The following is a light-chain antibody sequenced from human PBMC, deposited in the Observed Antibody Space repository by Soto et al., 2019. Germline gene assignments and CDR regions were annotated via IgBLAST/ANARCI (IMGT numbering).Light chain of an antibody. Sequence: GASSDIGGHNYVSWYQQAPGKAPKLMIYEVTNRPSGVSNRFSGSKSGNTASLTISGLQPEDEADYYCSSFSTSITPCVFGTGTKVTVL. V-gene: IGLV2-14*01. CDR3: SSFSTSITPCV. J-gene: IGLJ1*01. CDR1: SSDIGGHNY. CDR2: EVT.